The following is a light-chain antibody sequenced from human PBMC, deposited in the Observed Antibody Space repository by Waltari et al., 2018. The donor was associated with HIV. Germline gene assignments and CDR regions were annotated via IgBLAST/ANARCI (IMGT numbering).Light chain of an antibody. CDR1: RYKVRGYIL. CDR3: CSYAGADTPVV. CDR2: GVN. J-gene: IGLJ2*01. Sequence: QSALIQLSSFYGSAGESIILSHTGSRYKVRGYILVSSYQQHPGLAPKLIIYGVNTRPSDVSSRFSGSKSGNTAALTISGLQAEDEAVYFCCSYAGADTPVVFGGGTKLTVL. V-gene: IGLV2-23*02.